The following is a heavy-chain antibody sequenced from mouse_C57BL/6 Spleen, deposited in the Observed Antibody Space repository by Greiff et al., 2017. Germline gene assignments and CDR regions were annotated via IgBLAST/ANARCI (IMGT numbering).Heavy chain of an antibody. D-gene: IGHD2-4*01. J-gene: IGHJ2*01. CDR1: GYAFTNYL. CDR3: ATGLRRSFDY. V-gene: IGHV1-54*01. CDR2: INPGSGGT. Sequence: VKLMESGAELVRPGTSVKVSCKASGYAFTNYLIEWVKQRPGQGLEWIGVINPGSGGTNYNEKFKGKATLTADKSSSTAYMQLSSLTSEDSAVYFCATGLRRSFDYWGQGTTLTVSS.